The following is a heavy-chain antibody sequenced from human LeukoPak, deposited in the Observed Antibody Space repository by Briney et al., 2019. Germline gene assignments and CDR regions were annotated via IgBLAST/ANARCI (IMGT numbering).Heavy chain of an antibody. V-gene: IGHV4-34*01. J-gene: IGHJ5*02. CDR1: GRSFSGYY. D-gene: IGHD2-2*01. CDR2: INHSGST. CDR3: ARGRQDIVVVPAARSWFDP. Sequence: SETLSLTCAVYGRSFSGYYWSWIRQPPGKGLEWIGEINHSGSTNYDPSLKSRVTISVDTSKNQFSLKLSSVTAADTAVYYCARGRQDIVVVPAARSWFDPWGQGTLVTVSS.